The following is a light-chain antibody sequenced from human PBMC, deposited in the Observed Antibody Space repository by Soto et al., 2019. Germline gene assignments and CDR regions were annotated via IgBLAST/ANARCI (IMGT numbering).Light chain of an antibody. V-gene: IGLV3-21*04. CDR2: YDS. Sequence: SYELTQPPSVSVAPGKTARITCGGNNIGSKSVHWYQQKQGQAPVLVIYYDSDRPSGMPERFSGSNSGNTATLTISRVEAGDEADYYCQVWDSSSDHVVFGGGTKLTVL. J-gene: IGLJ2*01. CDR3: QVWDSSSDHVV. CDR1: NIGSKS.